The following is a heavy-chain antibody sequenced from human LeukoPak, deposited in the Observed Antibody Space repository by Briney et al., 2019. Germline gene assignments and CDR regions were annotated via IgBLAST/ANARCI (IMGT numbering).Heavy chain of an antibody. CDR3: ARNGKYHPFVSGHYYYYMDV. J-gene: IGHJ6*03. V-gene: IGHV4-34*01. D-gene: IGHD2-2*01. CDR1: GGSFSGYY. CDR2: INHSGST. Sequence: PSENLSLTCAVYGGSFSGYYWSWIRQPPGKGRKWIGEINHSGSTNYNPSLKSRVTISVDTSKNQFSLKLSSVTAADTAVYYCARNGKYHPFVSGHYYYYMDVWGKGTTVTVSS.